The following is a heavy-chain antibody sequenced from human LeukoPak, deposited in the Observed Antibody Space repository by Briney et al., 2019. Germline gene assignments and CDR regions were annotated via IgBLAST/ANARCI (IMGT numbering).Heavy chain of an antibody. Sequence: ASVKVSCKASRYTFTGYYMHWVRQAPGQGLEWMAWINPNSGGTDYAQKFQGRVTMTRDTSITTAYMELRRLRSDDTAVYYCARGTAEGYTYGRYYFDYWGQGTLVTVSS. V-gene: IGHV1-2*02. CDR2: INPNSGGT. J-gene: IGHJ4*02. CDR3: ARGTAEGYTYGRYYFDY. CDR1: RYTFTGYY. D-gene: IGHD5-18*01.